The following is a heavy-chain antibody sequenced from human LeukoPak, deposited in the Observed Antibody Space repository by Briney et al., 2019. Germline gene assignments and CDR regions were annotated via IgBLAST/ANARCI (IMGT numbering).Heavy chain of an antibody. D-gene: IGHD4-11*01. CDR2: IHYSGST. J-gene: IGHJ4*02. CDR3: ARTHSNYVSYFDY. V-gene: IGHV4-59*01. CDR1: GGSISSYY. Sequence: SETLSLTCTVSGGSISSYYWSWIRQPPGKGLEWIGYIHYSGSTNYNPSLKSRVTISVDTSKNQFSLKLSSVTAADTAVYYCARTHSNYVSYFDYWGQGTLVTVSS.